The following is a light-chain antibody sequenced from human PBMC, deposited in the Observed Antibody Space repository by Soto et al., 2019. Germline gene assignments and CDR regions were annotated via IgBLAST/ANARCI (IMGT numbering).Light chain of an antibody. CDR3: CSYAGRYTYV. CDR1: SSDVGGYNY. J-gene: IGLJ1*01. Sequence: QSALTQPASVSGSPGQSITISCTGTSSDVGGYNYVSWYQQHPGKAPKVMIYDVSKRPSGVPDRFSGSKSGNTASLTISGLQSEDEAYYYCCSYAGRYTYVFGTGTKLTVL. CDR2: DVS. V-gene: IGLV2-11*01.